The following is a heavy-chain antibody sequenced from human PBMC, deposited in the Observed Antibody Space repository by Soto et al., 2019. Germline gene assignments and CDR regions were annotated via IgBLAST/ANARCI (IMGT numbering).Heavy chain of an antibody. J-gene: IGHJ6*02. Sequence: ASVKVSCKASGGTFSSYAISWVRQAPGEGLEWMGGIIPIFGTANYAQKFQGRVTMTEDTSTDTAYMELSSLRSEDTAVYYCATGYSSSPHYYYYGMDVWGQGTTVTVSS. CDR2: IIPIFGTA. CDR1: GGTFSSYA. D-gene: IGHD6-13*01. V-gene: IGHV1-69*06. CDR3: ATGYSSSPHYYYYGMDV.